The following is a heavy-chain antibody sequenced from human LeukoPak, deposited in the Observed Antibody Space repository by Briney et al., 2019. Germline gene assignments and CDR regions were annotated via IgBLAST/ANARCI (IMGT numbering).Heavy chain of an antibody. J-gene: IGHJ4*02. Sequence: GALRLSCAASGFTFSSYAMSWVRQAPGKGLERVSAISSNGGRTYYANSVKGRFTVSRDNSKNMLYLRMNTLRAEDTAIYYCAKRMECADFNCYAELDSWGQGTLVTVSS. CDR1: GFTFSSYA. V-gene: IGHV3-23*01. CDR2: ISSNGGRT. CDR3: AKRMECADFNCYAELDS. D-gene: IGHD3-16*01.